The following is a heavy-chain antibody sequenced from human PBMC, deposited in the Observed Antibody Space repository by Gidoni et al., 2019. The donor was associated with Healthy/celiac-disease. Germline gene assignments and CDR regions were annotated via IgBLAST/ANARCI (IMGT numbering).Heavy chain of an antibody. Sequence: EVQLVETGGGLIQTGGSLRLSCAASGFTVSSNYMSWVRQAQGKGLEWVSVIYSGGSTYYADSVKGRFTISRDNSKNTLYLQMNSLRAEDTAVYYCARASFASYSSSWSETLDYWGQGTLVTFSS. D-gene: IGHD6-13*01. CDR3: ARASFASYSSSWSETLDY. CDR1: GFTVSSNY. V-gene: IGHV3-53*02. CDR2: IYSGGST. J-gene: IGHJ4*02.